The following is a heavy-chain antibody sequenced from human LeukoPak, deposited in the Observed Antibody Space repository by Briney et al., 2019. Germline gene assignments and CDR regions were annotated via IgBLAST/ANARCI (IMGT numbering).Heavy chain of an antibody. Sequence: GGSLRLSRAASGITFSSDDMKWVRQAAGAGLEYISGISRSGDITHYADSVKGRFTISRDNVQNTLYLQMNSLRADDTALYYCATEGFYYWGPGTQVTVSS. J-gene: IGHJ4*02. CDR2: ISRSGDIT. CDR3: ATEGFYY. V-gene: IGHV3-23*01. CDR1: GITFSSDD.